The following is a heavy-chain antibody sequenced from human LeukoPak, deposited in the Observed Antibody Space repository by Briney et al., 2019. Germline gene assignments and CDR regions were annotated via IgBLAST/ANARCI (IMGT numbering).Heavy chain of an antibody. J-gene: IGHJ5*02. D-gene: IGHD2-15*01. CDR2: ISNGNT. CDR3: VREAGYCASVCLKSNWFDP. V-gene: IGHV3-53*01. Sequence: GGSLRLSCAVSGFRVSDYYMSWVRQPPGKGLEWVAAISNGNTYYADSVRGRFAISRDDSKNMVYLQMNSLRDEDTALYYCVREAGYCASVCLKSNWFDPWGQGTLVTVSS. CDR1: GFRVSDYY.